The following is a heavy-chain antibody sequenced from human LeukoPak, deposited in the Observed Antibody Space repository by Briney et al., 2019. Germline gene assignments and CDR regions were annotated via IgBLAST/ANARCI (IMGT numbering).Heavy chain of an antibody. Sequence: SETLSLTCTVSSGSINNYHWSWLRQPAGKGLEWIGQIHTSGSTNYNPPLKSRVTMSIDTPANQFSLTIRSVTAADTAVYYCATRDISSGWSFDYWGQGTLVTVSS. CDR3: ATRDISSGWSFDY. CDR1: SGSINNYH. J-gene: IGHJ4*02. D-gene: IGHD6-19*01. CDR2: IHTSGST. V-gene: IGHV4-4*07.